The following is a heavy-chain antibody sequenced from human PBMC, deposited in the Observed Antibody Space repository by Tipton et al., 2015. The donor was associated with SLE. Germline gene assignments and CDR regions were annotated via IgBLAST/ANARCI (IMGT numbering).Heavy chain of an antibody. CDR3: ARARVAAAVWFDP. CDR1: GGSISSGSYY. D-gene: IGHD6-13*01. V-gene: IGHV4-61*02. Sequence: TLSLTCTVSGGSISSGSYYWIWIRQRAGKGLDGVGRLYTSGSTYYTPSLKSRVTISADKSKNQLSLKLVSVTAAETAVSDCARARVAAAVWFDPRGQGTLGAVSS. J-gene: IGHJ5*02. CDR2: LYTSGST.